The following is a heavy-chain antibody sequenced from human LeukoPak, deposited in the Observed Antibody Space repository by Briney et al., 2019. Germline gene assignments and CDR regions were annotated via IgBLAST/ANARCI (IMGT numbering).Heavy chain of an antibody. J-gene: IGHJ6*02. V-gene: IGHV1-2*02. D-gene: IGHD1-1*01. CDR1: GCTFTGYY. CDR3: ARDLSGRTAVNYYYYYYGMDV. CDR2: INPNSGGT. Sequence: ASVKVSCKASGCTFTGYYMHWVRQAPGQGLEWMGWINPNSGGTNYAQKFQGRVTMTRDTSISTAYMELSRLRSDDTAVYYCARDLSGRTAVNYYYYYYGMDVWGQGTTVTVSS.